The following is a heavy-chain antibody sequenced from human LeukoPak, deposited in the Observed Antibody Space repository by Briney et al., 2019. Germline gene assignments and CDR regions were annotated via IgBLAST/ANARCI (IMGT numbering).Heavy chain of an antibody. CDR3: ARDRSDSSGYRFDY. D-gene: IGHD3-22*01. CDR2: IYYSGST. Sequence: SETLSLTCTVSGGSISSSSYYWGWIRQPPGKGLEWIGSIYYSGSTYYNPSLKSRVTISVDTSKNQFSLKLSSVTAADTAVYYCARDRSDSSGYRFDYWGQGTLVTVSS. V-gene: IGHV4-39*07. CDR1: GGSISSSSYY. J-gene: IGHJ4*02.